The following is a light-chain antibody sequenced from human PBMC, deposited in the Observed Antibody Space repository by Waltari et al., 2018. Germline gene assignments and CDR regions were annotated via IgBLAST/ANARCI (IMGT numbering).Light chain of an antibody. CDR3: QQYNRWPPIT. Sequence: VMTQSPATLSVSPGERATLACRASQSISDNLAWYQQKRGQAPRLLIYGASTRATGIPTRLTRSGSGTDFTLAISRLQSADSAVYYCQQYNRWPPITFGQGTRLEI. V-gene: IGKV3-15*01. J-gene: IGKJ5*01. CDR1: QSISDN. CDR2: GAS.